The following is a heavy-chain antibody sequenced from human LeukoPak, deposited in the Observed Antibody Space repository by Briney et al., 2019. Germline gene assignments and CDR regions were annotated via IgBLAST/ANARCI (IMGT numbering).Heavy chain of an antibody. J-gene: IGHJ3*02. V-gene: IGHV3-53*01. CDR2: IYSGGST. CDR3: ARSSIAAAGGDDFDI. Sequence: PGGSLRLSCAASGFTVSSNYMSWVRQAPGKGLEWVSVIYSGGSTYYADSVKGRFTISRDNSKNTLYLQMNSLRAEDTAVYYCARSSIAAAGGDDFDIWGQGTMVTVSS. CDR1: GFTVSSNY. D-gene: IGHD6-13*01.